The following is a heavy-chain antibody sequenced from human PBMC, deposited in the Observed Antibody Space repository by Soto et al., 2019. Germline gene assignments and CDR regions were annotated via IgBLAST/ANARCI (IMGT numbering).Heavy chain of an antibody. Sequence: SETLSLTCTVSGGSISSGDYYWSWIRQPPGKGLEWIGYIYYSGSTYYNPSLKSRVTISVDTSKNQFSLKLSSVTAADTAVYYCARVVRYCSSTRCYTWNWFDPWGQGTLVTVSS. V-gene: IGHV4-30-4*01. D-gene: IGHD2-2*02. CDR2: IYYSGST. J-gene: IGHJ5*02. CDR1: GGSISSGDYY. CDR3: ARVVRYCSSTRCYTWNWFDP.